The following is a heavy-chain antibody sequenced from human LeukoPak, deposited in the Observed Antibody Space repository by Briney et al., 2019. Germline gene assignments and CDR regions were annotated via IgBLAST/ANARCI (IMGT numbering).Heavy chain of an antibody. CDR2: IKQDGSEK. D-gene: IGHD2-2*01. CDR3: AKDATQYQLLTVDAFDI. Sequence: GGSLRLSCAASGFTFSSYWMSWVRQAPGKGLEWVANIKQDGSEKYYVDSVKGRFTISRDNSKNTLYLQMNNLRAEDTAVYYCAKDATQYQLLTVDAFDIWGQGTMVTVSS. CDR1: GFTFSSYW. V-gene: IGHV3-7*03. J-gene: IGHJ3*02.